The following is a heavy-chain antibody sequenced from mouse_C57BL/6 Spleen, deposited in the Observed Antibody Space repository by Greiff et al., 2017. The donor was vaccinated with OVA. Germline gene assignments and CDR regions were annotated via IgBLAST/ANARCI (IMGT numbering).Heavy chain of an antibody. J-gene: IGHJ1*03. V-gene: IGHV5-6*01. Sequence: EVMLVESGGDLVKPGGSLKLSCAASGFTFSSYGMSWVRQTPDKRLEWVATISSGGSYTYYPDSVKWRFTISRDNAKNTLYLQMSSLKSEDTAMYYCARLNDGYYRYFDVWGTGTTVTVSS. D-gene: IGHD2-3*01. CDR1: GFTFSSYG. CDR2: ISSGGSYT. CDR3: ARLNDGYYRYFDV.